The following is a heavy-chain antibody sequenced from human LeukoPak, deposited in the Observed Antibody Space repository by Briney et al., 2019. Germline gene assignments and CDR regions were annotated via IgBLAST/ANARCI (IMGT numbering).Heavy chain of an antibody. CDR1: GFTFSDYN. CDR3: TRDYGLRDPSFDY. D-gene: IGHD3-10*01. J-gene: IGHJ4*01. V-gene: IGHV3-21*01. Sequence: GGSLRLSCAASGFTFSDYNMDWVRQTPEKGLEWLASIGSSATYIYYADSVKGRFTISRDNAKKSLYLQMNSLRAEDTAVYYCTRDYGLRDPSFDYWGHGTLVTVSS. CDR2: IGSSATYI.